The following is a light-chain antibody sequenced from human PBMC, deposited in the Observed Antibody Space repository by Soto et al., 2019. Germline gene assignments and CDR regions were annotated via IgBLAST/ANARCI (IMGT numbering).Light chain of an antibody. V-gene: IGKV3-11*01. CDR1: ESVSSN. CDR3: QQRGNWPPTWT. Sequence: EIVLTQSPATLSVSPGARATLSCRARESVSSNVAWYQQKPGQTPRLLIYGASTRATGVPPRFSGSWSGTDFTLTINGLEPEDSAVYYCQQRGNWPPTWTFGQGTKVDIK. CDR2: GAS. J-gene: IGKJ1*01.